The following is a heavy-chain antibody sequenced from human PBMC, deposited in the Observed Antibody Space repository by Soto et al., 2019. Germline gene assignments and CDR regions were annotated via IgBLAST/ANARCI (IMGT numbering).Heavy chain of an antibody. J-gene: IGHJ6*02. V-gene: IGHV1-69*13. D-gene: IGHD2-2*01. CDR1: GGTFSSYA. CDR2: IIPIFGTA. CDR3: ARNEVVVVPAANYYYYGMDV. Sequence: SVKVSCKASGGTFSSYAISWVRQAPGQGLEWMGGIIPIFGTANYAQKFQGRVTITADESTSTAYMELSSLRSEDTAVYYCARNEVVVVPAANYYYYGMDVWGQGTTVTVSS.